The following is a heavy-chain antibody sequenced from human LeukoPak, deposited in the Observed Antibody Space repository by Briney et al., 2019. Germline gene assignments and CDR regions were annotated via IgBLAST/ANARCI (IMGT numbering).Heavy chain of an antibody. CDR1: GGSSSGYY. CDR3: ARVPQPLSYYYDSSGNYYYMDV. D-gene: IGHD3-22*01. V-gene: IGHV4-34*01. CDR2: INHSGST. J-gene: IGHJ6*03. Sequence: SETLSLTCAVYGGSSSGYYWSWIRQPPGKGLEWIGEINHSGSTNYNPSLKSRVTISVDTSKNQFSLKLSSVTAADTAVYYCARVPQPLSYYYDSSGNYYYMDVWGKGTTVTVSS.